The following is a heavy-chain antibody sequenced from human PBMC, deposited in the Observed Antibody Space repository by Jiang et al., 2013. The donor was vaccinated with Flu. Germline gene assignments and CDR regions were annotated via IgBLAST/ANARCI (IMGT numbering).Heavy chain of an antibody. Sequence: VKGRFTISRDNSKNTLSLQMNSLRAEDTAVYYCANRNYSLADWGQGTLVTVSS. D-gene: IGHD4-11*01. V-gene: IGHV3-23*01. CDR3: ANRNYSLAD. J-gene: IGHJ4*02.